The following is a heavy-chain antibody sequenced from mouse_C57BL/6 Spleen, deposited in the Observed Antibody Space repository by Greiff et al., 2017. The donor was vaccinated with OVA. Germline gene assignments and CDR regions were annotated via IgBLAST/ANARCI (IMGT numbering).Heavy chain of an antibody. D-gene: IGHD2-10*01. Sequence: VQLQQSGPELVKPGASVKISCKASGYAFSSSWMNWVKQRPGKGLEWIGRIYPGDGDTNYNGKFKGKATLTADKSSSTAYMQLISLTSEDSAVYFCARGSYYGNYFDYWGQGTTLTVSS. CDR3: ARGSYYGNYFDY. V-gene: IGHV1-82*01. CDR2: IYPGDGDT. J-gene: IGHJ2*01. CDR1: GYAFSSSW.